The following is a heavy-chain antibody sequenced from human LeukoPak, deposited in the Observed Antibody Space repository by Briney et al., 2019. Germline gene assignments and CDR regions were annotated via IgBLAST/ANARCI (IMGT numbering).Heavy chain of an antibody. CDR2: ISYDGSNK. CDR3: ARETLLQPEDTRFIDS. J-gene: IGHJ4*02. CDR1: GFTFSSYA. Sequence: GRSLRLSCAASGFTFSSYAMHWVRQAPGKGLEWVAVISYDGSNKYYADSVKGRFTISRDNSKNTLYLQMNSLRAEDTAVYYCARETLLQPEDTRFIDSWGQGTLVTVSS. V-gene: IGHV3-30-3*01. D-gene: IGHD1-1*01.